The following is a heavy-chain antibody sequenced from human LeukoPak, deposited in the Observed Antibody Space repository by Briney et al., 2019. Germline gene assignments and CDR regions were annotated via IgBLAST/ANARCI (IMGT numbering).Heavy chain of an antibody. D-gene: IGHD2-15*01. V-gene: IGHV3-30*18. CDR1: GFTFSSYG. CDR3: AKDLFGYCSGGSCYYGHFQH. J-gene: IGHJ1*01. Sequence: GGSLRLSCAASGFTFSSYGMPWVRQAPGKGLEWVAVISYDRSNTYYADSVKGRFTISRDNSKNTLYLQMNSLRAEDTAVYYCAKDLFGYCSGGSCYYGHFQHWGQGTLVTVSS. CDR2: ISYDRSNT.